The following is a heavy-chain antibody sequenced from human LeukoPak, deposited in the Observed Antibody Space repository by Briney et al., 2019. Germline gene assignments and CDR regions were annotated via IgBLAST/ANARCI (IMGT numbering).Heavy chain of an antibody. J-gene: IGHJ4*02. Sequence: SETLSLTCTDSGGSISSHYWSWLRQPPGKGLEWIGNIFYSGSTEYNPSLKSRVTISVDTSKNQFSLNLRSVTAADTAVYFCGRRRYSSTSDYFDYWGQGSLVTVSS. V-gene: IGHV4-59*08. CDR1: GGSISSHY. CDR3: GRRRYSSTSDYFDY. CDR2: IFYSGST. D-gene: IGHD6-19*01.